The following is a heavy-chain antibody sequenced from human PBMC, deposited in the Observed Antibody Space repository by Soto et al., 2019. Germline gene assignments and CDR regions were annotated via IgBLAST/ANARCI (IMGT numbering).Heavy chain of an antibody. D-gene: IGHD6-19*01. CDR3: ARHSGGWYTY. J-gene: IGHJ4*02. V-gene: IGHV4-59*08. CDR1: GGSISSYY. Sequence: TCTVSGGSISSYYWSWIRQPPGKGLEWIGYIYYSGSTNYNPSLKSRVTISVDTSKNQFSLKLSSVTAADTAVYYCARHSGGWYTYWGQGTLVTVSS. CDR2: IYYSGST.